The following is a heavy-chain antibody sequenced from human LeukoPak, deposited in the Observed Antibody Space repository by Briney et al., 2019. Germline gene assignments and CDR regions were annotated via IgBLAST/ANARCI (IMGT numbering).Heavy chain of an antibody. CDR2: FIPILGTA. Sequence: ASVKVSCKASGGTFSDYALNWVRQAPGQGLEWMGVFIPILGTANSTQKFQDRVTITADISTNTVYMELSSLRSEDTAVYFCAGIPVFGVVLHQEPVWGKGTTVTVSS. J-gene: IGHJ6*04. V-gene: IGHV1-69*10. CDR1: GGTFSDYA. D-gene: IGHD3-3*01. CDR3: AGIPVFGVVLHQEPV.